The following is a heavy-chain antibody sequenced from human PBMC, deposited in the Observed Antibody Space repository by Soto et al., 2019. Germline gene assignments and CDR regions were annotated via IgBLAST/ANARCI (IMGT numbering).Heavy chain of an antibody. CDR2: INGVNGNT. V-gene: IGHV1-3*01. Sequence: QVQLVQSGAEVKKAGASVRISCKASGYTFSTSGMHWVRQAPGQGLEWVGWINGVNGNTKYSQKFQDRVTITRDSSASTAYMELSGLTSEDTGVFYCARAPRLTQLSAWGKGTLVIISS. CDR1: GYTFSTSG. D-gene: IGHD2-2*01. CDR3: ARAPRLTQLSA. J-gene: IGHJ5*02.